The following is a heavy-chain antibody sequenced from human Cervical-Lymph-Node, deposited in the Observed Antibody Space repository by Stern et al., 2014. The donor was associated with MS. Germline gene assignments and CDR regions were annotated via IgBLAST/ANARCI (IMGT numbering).Heavy chain of an antibody. D-gene: IGHD2-2*01. Sequence: QLQLQESGPGLVKPSGTLSLTCTISGGSMKSRSYYWVWIRQPTGKGLEWIGSVYYDGSTYYNPSLTSRVTISEDTSKNQFSLQLSSATAADTAVYYCARSQDIVVVSAATVEGYYYFGMDVWGQGTTVTVSS. J-gene: IGHJ6*02. CDR2: VYYDGST. CDR3: ARSQDIVVVSAATVEGYYYFGMDV. CDR1: GGSMKSRSYY. V-gene: IGHV4-39*01.